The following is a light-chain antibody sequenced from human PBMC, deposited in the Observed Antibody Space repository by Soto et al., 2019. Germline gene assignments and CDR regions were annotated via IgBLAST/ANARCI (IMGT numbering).Light chain of an antibody. J-gene: IGKJ1*01. CDR2: KAS. CDR3: QQYNVHTPWT. CDR1: QSVSTW. V-gene: IGKV1-5*03. Sequence: DVQKTQSPSTLSASVGDRVTITCRASQSVSTWLAWYQQKPGKAPHLLIFKASTLESGVPSRFSGSGSGTEFTLTITSLQPDDFATYYCQQYNVHTPWTFGQGTKVEIK.